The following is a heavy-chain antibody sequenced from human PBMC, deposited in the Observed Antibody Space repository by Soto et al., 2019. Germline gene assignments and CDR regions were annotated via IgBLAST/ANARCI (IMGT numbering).Heavy chain of an antibody. CDR3: ARQVGGWAPWYFDY. V-gene: IGHV4-59*08. CDR2: IYYSGST. Sequence: QVQLQESGPGLVKPSETLSLTCTVSGGSISSYYWSWIRQPPGKGLEWIGYIYYSGSTNYNPSLTSRVTISVATSKNQFSLKLSSVTAADTAVYYCARQVGGWAPWYFDYWGRGTLVTVSS. D-gene: IGHD6-19*01. CDR1: GGSISSYY. J-gene: IGHJ4*02.